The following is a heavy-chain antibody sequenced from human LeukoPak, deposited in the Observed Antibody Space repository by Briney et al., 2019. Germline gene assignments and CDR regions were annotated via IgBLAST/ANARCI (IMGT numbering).Heavy chain of an antibody. V-gene: IGHV4-59*01. J-gene: IGHJ5*02. D-gene: IGHD3-9*01. CDR3: ARRYFDWLHTNWFDP. CDR1: GGSISSYY. Sequence: PSETLSLTCTVSGGSISSYYWCWIRQPPGQGLEWIGYIYYSGSTNYNPSLKSRVTISVDASTNQFSLKLSSVTAADTAVYYCARRYFDWLHTNWFDPWGQGTLVTVSS. CDR2: IYYSGST.